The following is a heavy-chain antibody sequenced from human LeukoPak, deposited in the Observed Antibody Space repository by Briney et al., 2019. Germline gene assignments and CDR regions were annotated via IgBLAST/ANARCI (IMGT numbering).Heavy chain of an antibody. V-gene: IGHV3-30*04. D-gene: IGHD5-12*01. CDR1: GFTFSSYE. J-gene: IGHJ4*02. CDR2: ISYDGSNK. CDR3: ARALRDIVATISPIIDY. Sequence: PGGSLRLSCAASGFTFSSYEMNWVRQAPGKGLEWVAVISYDGSNKYYADSVKGRFTISRDNSKNTLYLQMNSLRAEDTAVYYCARALRDIVATISPIIDYWGQGTLVTVSS.